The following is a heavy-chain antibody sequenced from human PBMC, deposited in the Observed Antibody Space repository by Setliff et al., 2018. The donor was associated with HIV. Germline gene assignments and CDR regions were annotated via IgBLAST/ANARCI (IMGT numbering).Heavy chain of an antibody. V-gene: IGHV4-59*08. CDR3: ARFARDPTD. Sequence: LSLTCTVSGASITSSYWTWIRQSPGRGLEYLGYIYYSGDSNYSPSLKSRLSMSLDASTSQFSLRLNSPTAADTAMYYCARFARDPTDWGRGILVTVSS. CDR2: IYYSGDS. J-gene: IGHJ4*02. CDR1: GASITSSY.